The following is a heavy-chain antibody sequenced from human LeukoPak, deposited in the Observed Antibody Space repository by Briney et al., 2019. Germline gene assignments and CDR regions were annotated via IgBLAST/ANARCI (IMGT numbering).Heavy chain of an antibody. CDR1: GHTFTSYG. CDR3: ASVRGGYSGYAGNY. V-gene: IGHV1-18*01. D-gene: IGHD5-12*01. J-gene: IGHJ4*02. Sequence: GASVKVSCKASGHTFTSYGISWVRQAPGQGLEWMGWISAYNGNTNYAQKLQGRVTMTTDTSTSTAYMELRSLRSDDTAVYYCASVRGGYSGYAGNYWGQGTLVTVSS. CDR2: ISAYNGNT.